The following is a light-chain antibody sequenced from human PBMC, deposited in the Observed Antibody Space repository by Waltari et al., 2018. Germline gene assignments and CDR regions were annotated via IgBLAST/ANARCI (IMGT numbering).Light chain of an antibody. V-gene: IGLV1-40*01. CDR2: GTS. Sequence: QSVLTQPPSVSGAPGQRVTISCTGSGSNIGAGYDVHWYQQLPGKAPKLLIYGTSTLPLGFPGRYFGSQAGTSASRAITGLQAEDEADYYCQSYDTSLSVVFGGGTKLTVL. J-gene: IGLJ2*01. CDR1: GSNIGAGYD. CDR3: QSYDTSLSVV.